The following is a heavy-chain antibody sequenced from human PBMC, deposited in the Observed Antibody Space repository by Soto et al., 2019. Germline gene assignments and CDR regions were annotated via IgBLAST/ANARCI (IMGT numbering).Heavy chain of an antibody. Sequence: SETLSLTCAVYGGSFSGYYWSWIRQPPGKGLEWIGEINHSGSTNYNPSLKSRVTISVDTSKNQFSLKLSSVTAADTAVYYCARGRGYCSGGSCYGYYYMDVWGKGTTVTVSS. V-gene: IGHV4-34*01. D-gene: IGHD2-15*01. CDR1: GGSFSGYY. CDR2: INHSGST. CDR3: ARGRGYCSGGSCYGYYYMDV. J-gene: IGHJ6*03.